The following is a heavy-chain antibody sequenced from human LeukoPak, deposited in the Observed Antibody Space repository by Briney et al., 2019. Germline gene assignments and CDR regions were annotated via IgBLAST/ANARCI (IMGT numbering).Heavy chain of an antibody. CDR3: VSSDYYYDSSGPY. CDR1: GLTFSNYR. V-gene: IGHV3-7*01. D-gene: IGHD3-22*01. J-gene: IGHJ4*02. Sequence: GGSLRLSCVVSGLTFSNYRMSWVRQAPGKGLEWVAHIKQDGSEEFYVDSVKGRFTISRDNAKNSLYLQMNSLRAEDTAVYYCVSSDYYYDSSGPYWGQGTLVTVSS. CDR2: IKQDGSEE.